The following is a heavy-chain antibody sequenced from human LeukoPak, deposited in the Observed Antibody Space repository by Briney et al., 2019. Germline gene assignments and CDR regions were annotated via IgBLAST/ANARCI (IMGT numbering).Heavy chain of an antibody. D-gene: IGHD2-21*01. V-gene: IGHV1-18*01. CDR1: GYTFTNYG. J-gene: IGHJ4*02. CDR3: ARAGCGGDCYDY. Sequence: ASVKVSFKASGYTFTNYGISWVRQAPGQGLEWMGWISADNGDTNYAQNLQDRVTMTTDTSTSTVYMELRSLRSDDTAVYYCARAGCGGDCYDYWGQGTLVTASS. CDR2: ISADNGDT.